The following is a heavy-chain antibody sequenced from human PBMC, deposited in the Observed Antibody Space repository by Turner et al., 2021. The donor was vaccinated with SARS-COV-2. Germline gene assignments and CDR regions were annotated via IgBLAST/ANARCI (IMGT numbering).Heavy chain of an antibody. CDR2: IYYSGST. CDR1: GGPISSSRYY. D-gene: IGHD3-3*01. CDR3: ARSNYDFWSGYYTFYFDY. J-gene: IGHJ4*02. V-gene: IGHV4-39*01. Sequence: QLQLQESGPGLVKPSETLSLTCTVSGGPISSSRYYWGWIRQPPGKGLEWIGSIYYSGSTDYNPSLKSRVTISVDTSKNQFSLKLSSVTAADTAVYYCARSNYDFWSGYYTFYFDYWGQGTLVTVSS.